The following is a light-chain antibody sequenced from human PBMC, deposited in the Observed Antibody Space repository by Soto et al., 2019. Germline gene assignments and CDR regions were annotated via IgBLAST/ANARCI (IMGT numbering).Light chain of an antibody. J-gene: IGKJ3*01. CDR3: QQLNIYPLT. CDR1: QGIHIH. Sequence: DIQLTQSPSFLSASEGDRVTITCRASQGIHIHLAWYQQKPGKAPKLLIDSASTLQSGVPSRFSGSGSGTGGGGGGGGVGGGEGATYYCQQLNIYPLTFGPGTRVDIK. CDR2: SAS. V-gene: IGKV1-9*01.